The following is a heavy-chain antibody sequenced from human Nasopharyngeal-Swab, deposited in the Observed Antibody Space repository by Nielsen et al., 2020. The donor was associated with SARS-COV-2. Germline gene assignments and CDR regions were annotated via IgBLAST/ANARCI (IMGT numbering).Heavy chain of an antibody. CDR3: ARDRGNWNFSPTYYFDY. V-gene: IGHV1-46*01. CDR2: INPSGGST. J-gene: IGHJ4*02. CDR1: GYTFTNYY. D-gene: IGHD1-7*01. Sequence: SVPVSCKASGYTFTNYYMHWVRQAPGQELEWMGMINPSGGSTTYAQKFQGRLTMTRDTSTSTIYMELSSLRSEDPAVYYCARDRGNWNFSPTYYFDYWGQGTLVTVSS.